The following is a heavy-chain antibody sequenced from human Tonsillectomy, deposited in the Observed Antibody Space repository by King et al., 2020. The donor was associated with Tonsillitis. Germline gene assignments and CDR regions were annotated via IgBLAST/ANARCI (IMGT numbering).Heavy chain of an antibody. CDR3: ARAISSSFTYGMDV. J-gene: IGHJ6*02. CDR2: IYHSGST. Sequence: VQLQESGSGLVKPSQTLSLTCAVSGGSISSGAYSWSSWSWIRQPPGKGLEWIGYIYHSGSTYYNPSLKSRVTISVDRSKNQFSLKLTSVTAADTAVYYCARAISSSFTYGMDVWGQGTTVTVSS. D-gene: IGHD6-6*01. CDR1: GGSISSGAYS. V-gene: IGHV4-30-2*01.